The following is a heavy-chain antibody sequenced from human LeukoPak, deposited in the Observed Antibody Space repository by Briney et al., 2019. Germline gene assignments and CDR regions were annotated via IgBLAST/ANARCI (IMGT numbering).Heavy chain of an antibody. Sequence: SETLSLTCTVSGASIRSNYWAWIRQPAGKGLEWIGRMSASGTTNYNPSLNSRVTMSVDTSKNQFSLRLSSVTAADTAVYYCAREYYYQDYWGQGALVTVSS. CDR1: GASIRSNY. J-gene: IGHJ4*02. CDR3: AREYYYQDY. V-gene: IGHV4-4*07. D-gene: IGHD3-10*01. CDR2: MSASGTT.